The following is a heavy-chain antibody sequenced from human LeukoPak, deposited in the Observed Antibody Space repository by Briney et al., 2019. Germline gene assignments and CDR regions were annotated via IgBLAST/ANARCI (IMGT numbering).Heavy chain of an antibody. J-gene: IGHJ4*02. CDR2: IKQDGSEK. CDR3: ARGLPTYVVVPAATPTAFDY. Sequence: GGSLRLSCAASGFTFSSYWMSWVRQAPGKGLEWVANIKQDGSEKYYVDSVKGRFTISRDNAKNSLYLQMNSLRAEDTAVYYCARGLPTYVVVPAATPTAFDYWGRGTLVTVSS. D-gene: IGHD2-2*01. CDR1: GFTFSSYW. V-gene: IGHV3-7*01.